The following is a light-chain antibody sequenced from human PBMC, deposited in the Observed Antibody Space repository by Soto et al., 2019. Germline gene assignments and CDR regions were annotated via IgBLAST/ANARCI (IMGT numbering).Light chain of an antibody. CDR3: QSYARGIVL. J-gene: IGLJ2*01. V-gene: IGLV6-57*04. CDR2: SND. Sequence: NFMLTQPHSVSESPGKTVTISCTRTGGSIASSYVQWYQQRPDSAPTTVIYSNDERPSGVPDRFSGSIDSSSNSASLTISGLTTEDEADYYCQSYARGIVLFGGGTKLTVL. CDR1: GGSIASSY.